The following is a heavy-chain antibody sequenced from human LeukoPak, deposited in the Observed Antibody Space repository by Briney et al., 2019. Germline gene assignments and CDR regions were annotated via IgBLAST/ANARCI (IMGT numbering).Heavy chain of an antibody. Sequence: PSETLSLTCTVSGGSISSYYWSWIRQPPGKGLEWIGYIYYSGSTNYNPSLKSRVTISVDTSKNQFSLKLSSVTAADTAVYYCARGFGSPSPGGYLFDYWGQGTLVTVSS. J-gene: IGHJ4*02. CDR1: GGSISSYY. CDR2: IYYSGST. V-gene: IGHV4-59*12. CDR3: ARGFGSPSPGGYLFDY. D-gene: IGHD3-10*01.